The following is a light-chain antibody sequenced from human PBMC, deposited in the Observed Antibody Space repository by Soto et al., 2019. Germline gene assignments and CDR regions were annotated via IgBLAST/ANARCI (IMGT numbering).Light chain of an antibody. J-gene: IGLJ1*01. CDR2: EIN. V-gene: IGLV2-8*01. CDR3: SSFAGSNNFPYV. CDR1: SSDVGAYDY. Sequence: HSALTQPPSASGSPGQAVTISCKGTSSDVGAYDYVSWYQQHPGKAPKLMIYEINKRPSGVPDRFSGSKSGNTASLTVSGLQAEDEADYYCSSFAGSNNFPYVFGTGTKVTVL.